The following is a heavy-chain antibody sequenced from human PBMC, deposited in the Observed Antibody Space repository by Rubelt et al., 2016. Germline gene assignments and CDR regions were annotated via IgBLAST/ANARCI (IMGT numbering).Heavy chain of an antibody. Sequence: QVQLVESGGGVVQPGRSLRLSCAASGFTFSSYGMHWVRQAPGKGLEWVAVISYDGSNKYYADSVKGRFTISRDNAKNTLYLQMNSLRAEDTAVYYCARHRYTGKSYYYYMDVCGKGTTVTVSS. CDR3: ARHRYTGKSYYYYMDV. CDR2: ISYDGSNK. V-gene: IGHV3-30*03. J-gene: IGHJ6*03. D-gene: IGHD3-16*02. CDR1: GFTFSSYG.